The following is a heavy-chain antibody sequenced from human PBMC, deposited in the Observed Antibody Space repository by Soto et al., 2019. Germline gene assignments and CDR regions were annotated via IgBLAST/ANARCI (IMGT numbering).Heavy chain of an antibody. CDR3: VSQRTTVPTQAYFDY. D-gene: IGHD4-17*01. CDR2: VYYRGRS. J-gene: IGHJ4*02. Sequence: PSATLSLTCTVSGGSVTNSSYYWGWIRQSPGKGLEWIGSVYYRGRSYSKSSVKSRVTISVDTSKNRFSLSLNSVTASDTAVYLCVSQRTTVPTQAYFDYWGPGALVTVSS. CDR1: GGSVTNSSYY. V-gene: IGHV4-39*01.